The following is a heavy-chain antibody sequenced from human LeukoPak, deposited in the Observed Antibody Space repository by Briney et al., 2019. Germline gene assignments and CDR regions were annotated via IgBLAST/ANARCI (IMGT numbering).Heavy chain of an antibody. V-gene: IGHV1-18*01. CDR1: GYTFTSYG. CDR2: ISAYNGNT. D-gene: IGHD3-10*01. CDR3: ARDRYYYGSGKPRLIDY. J-gene: IGHJ4*02. Sequence: GASVKVSCKASGYTFTSYGISWVRQAPGQGLEWMGWISAYNGNTNYAQKLQDRVTMTTDTSTSTAYMELRSLRSDDTAVYYCARDRYYYGSGKPRLIDYWGQGTLVTVSS.